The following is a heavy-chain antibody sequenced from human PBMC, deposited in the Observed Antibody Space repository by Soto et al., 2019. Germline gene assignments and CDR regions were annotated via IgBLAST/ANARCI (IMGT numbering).Heavy chain of an antibody. D-gene: IGHD3-22*01. CDR2: ISAYNGNT. CDR3: ARVGRLTYYYDSSRFRLFDY. J-gene: IGHJ4*02. CDR1: GYTFTSYG. Sequence: ASVKVSCKASGYTFTSYGISWVRQAPGQGLEWMGWISAYNGNTNYAQKLQGRVTMTTDTSTSTAYMELRSLRSDDTAVYYCARVGRLTYYYDSSRFRLFDYWGQGTLVTVSS. V-gene: IGHV1-18*04.